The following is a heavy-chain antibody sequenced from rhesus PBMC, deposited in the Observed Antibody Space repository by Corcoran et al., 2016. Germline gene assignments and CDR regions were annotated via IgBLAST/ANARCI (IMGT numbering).Heavy chain of an antibody. CDR3: ARQDSKKKGYKSLDV. CDR1: GGSFRDFY. D-gene: IGHD4-23*01. Sequence: QVQLQESGPGLVKPSEILSLTCTVSGGSFRDFYWNWIRQSVGKGLEWIGVVHGGGGAPHSNPTLRHRLTLSFDSSKNQVSLALLSVPAADTAMYYCARQDSKKKGYKSLDVWGRGIQVTVSS. V-gene: IGHV4S11*01. J-gene: IGHJ5-2*02. CDR2: VHGGGGAP.